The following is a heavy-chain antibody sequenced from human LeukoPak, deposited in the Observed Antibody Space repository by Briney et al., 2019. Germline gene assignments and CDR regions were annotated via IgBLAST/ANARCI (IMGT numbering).Heavy chain of an antibody. J-gene: IGHJ4*02. CDR1: GYTLTELS. CDR3: ATDAGVCSSTSCYFDY. V-gene: IGHV1-24*01. D-gene: IGHD2-2*01. Sequence: ASVKVSCKVSGYTLTELSMHWVRQAPGKGLEWMGGFGPEDGETIYAQKFQGRVTMTEDTSTDTAYMELSSLRSEDTAVYYCATDAGVCSSTSCYFDYWGQGTLVTVSS. CDR2: FGPEDGET.